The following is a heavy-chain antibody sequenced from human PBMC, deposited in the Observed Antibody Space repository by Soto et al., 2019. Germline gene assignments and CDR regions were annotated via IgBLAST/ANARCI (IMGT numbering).Heavy chain of an antibody. Sequence: EVQLVEAGGGLVQPGRSLRLSCACSGFTFDDYAMHWVRHAAGKGLEWVSGISWDSGHILYAESVKGRFTISRDNAKKSLYLELNSLRPEDMALYYCAKGRSSMIVVVMDYWGQETPVTVSS. CDR1: GFTFDDYA. V-gene: IGHV3-9*03. D-gene: IGHD3-22*01. J-gene: IGHJ4*02. CDR2: ISWDSGHI. CDR3: AKGRSSMIVVVMDY.